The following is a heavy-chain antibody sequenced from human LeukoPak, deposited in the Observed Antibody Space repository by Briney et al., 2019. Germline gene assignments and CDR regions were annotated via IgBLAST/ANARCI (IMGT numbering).Heavy chain of an antibody. J-gene: IGHJ4*02. CDR2: VNQDVSET. CDR3: ARDRGYSSFDY. CDR1: GFTFSSYW. Sequence: AGSLRLSCAASGFTFSSYWMSWVRQAQGKGLEWGGNVNQDVSETNYVDAVKGRFTTSRDNAKKSLYLQMTSQRVEDTAVYYCARDRGYSSFDYWGQGTLVTVSS. D-gene: IGHD4-23*01. V-gene: IGHV3-7*01.